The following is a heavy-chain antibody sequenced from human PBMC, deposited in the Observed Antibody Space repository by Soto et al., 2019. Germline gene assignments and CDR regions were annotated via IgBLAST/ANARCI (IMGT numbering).Heavy chain of an antibody. CDR1: GGYLNDFY. CDR3: ASLAIMCVVNSPLFFFDL. Sequence: LSLTCTVSGGYLNDFYWTWVRHAPGKGLERISDISTLGTTIHYADSVRDRFTISRDNPTNTVSLHLTSLRDEDTAVYYCASLAIMCVVNSPLFFFDLWGQGTLVTFSS. J-gene: IGHJ4*02. V-gene: IGHV3-11*04. CDR2: ISTLGTTI. D-gene: IGHD2-15*01.